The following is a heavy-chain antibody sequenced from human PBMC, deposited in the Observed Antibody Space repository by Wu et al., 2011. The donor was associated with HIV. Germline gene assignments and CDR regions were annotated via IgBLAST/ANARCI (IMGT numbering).Heavy chain of an antibody. CDR2: IRTYNGET. CDR1: GYTFTTYG. D-gene: IGHD2-2*01. J-gene: IGHJ6*03. V-gene: IGHV1-18*01. CDR3: ASSAGPIVVGPALIGGYYYYMDV. Sequence: QVQLVQSGAEVKKPGASVKVSCKASGYTFTTYGISWVRQAPGQGLEWIGWIRTYNGETNYAQKFQGRVTVTTDTSTSTVYMEVRSLRSDDTAVYYCASSAGPIVVGPALIGGYYYYMDVVGKGTTVTVSS.